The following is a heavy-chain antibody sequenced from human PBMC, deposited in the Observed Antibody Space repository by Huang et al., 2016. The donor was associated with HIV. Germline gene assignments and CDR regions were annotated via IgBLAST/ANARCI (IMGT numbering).Heavy chain of an antibody. CDR3: ATLPPVNYGRSGGRVRDY. V-gene: IGHV1-8*01. J-gene: IGHJ4*02. CDR1: GYTFSNYD. D-gene: IGHD2-15*01. CDR2: VNPNIGNT. Sequence: QVQLVQSGAEVKKPGASVKVSCKASGYTFSNYDINWVRQAPGQGVEWMGWVNPNIGNTGYARKFQGRVTMTRSTSISTAYMELSRLRFEDTAVYYCATLPPVNYGRSGGRVRDYWGQGSLVTVSS.